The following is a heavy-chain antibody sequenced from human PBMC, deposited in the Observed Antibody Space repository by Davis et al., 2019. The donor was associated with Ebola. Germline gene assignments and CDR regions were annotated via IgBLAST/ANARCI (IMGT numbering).Heavy chain of an antibody. CDR2: ISAYNGNT. Sequence: ASAKVSCKASGYSFTSYGISWVRQAPGHGLEWMGWISAYNGNTNYAQKLQGRVTMTTDTSTSTAYMELRSLKSDDTAVYYCARDLYSSSWFDYWGQGALVTVSS. J-gene: IGHJ4*02. D-gene: IGHD6-13*01. CDR1: GYSFTSYG. V-gene: IGHV1-18*01. CDR3: ARDLYSSSWFDY.